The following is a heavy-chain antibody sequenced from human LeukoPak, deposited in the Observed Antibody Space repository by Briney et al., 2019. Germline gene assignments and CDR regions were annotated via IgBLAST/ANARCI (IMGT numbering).Heavy chain of an antibody. V-gene: IGHV3-33*01. J-gene: IGHJ4*02. D-gene: IGHD3-22*01. Sequence: GGSLRLSCAASGFTFSSYGMHWVRQAPGKGLEWVAVIWYDGSNKYYADSVKGRFTISRDNSKNTLYLQMNSLRAEDTAVYYCARDVVRGGRYYYDSSGYVDYWGQGTLVTVSS. CDR2: IWYDGSNK. CDR1: GFTFSSYG. CDR3: ARDVVRGGRYYYDSSGYVDY.